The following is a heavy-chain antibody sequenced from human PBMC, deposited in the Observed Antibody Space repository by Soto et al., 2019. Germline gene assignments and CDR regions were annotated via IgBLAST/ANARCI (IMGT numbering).Heavy chain of an antibody. CDR2: INPDGTLK. D-gene: IGHD2-21*02. CDR3: ARWESGDWYLGI. J-gene: IGHJ4*02. CDR1: GFALSGYW. Sequence: EVQLVESGGGLVQPGGSLRLSCAASGFALSGYWMTWVRQAPGKGLEWVASINPDGTLKYYVDSVKGRFTISRDNADHSLFLQMISLRGEDTAVYYCARWESGDWYLGIWGQVTLVTVSS. V-gene: IGHV3-7*03.